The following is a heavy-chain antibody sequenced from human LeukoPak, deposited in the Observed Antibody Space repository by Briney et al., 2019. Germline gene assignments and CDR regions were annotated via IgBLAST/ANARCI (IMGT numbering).Heavy chain of an antibody. Sequence: GGSLRLSCAASGFTFSSYGMHWVRQAPGKGPEWVAVIWYDGTNKYYVDSVKGRFAISRDNSKNTLFLQMDSLRADDTAVYYCARDQSSEWYGLIDYWGQGTLVTVSS. J-gene: IGHJ4*02. V-gene: IGHV3-33*01. CDR1: GFTFSSYG. CDR2: IWYDGTNK. CDR3: ARDQSSEWYGLIDY. D-gene: IGHD3-22*01.